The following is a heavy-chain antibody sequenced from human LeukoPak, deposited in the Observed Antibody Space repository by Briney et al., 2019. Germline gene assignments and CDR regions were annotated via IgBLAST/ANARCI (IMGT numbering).Heavy chain of an antibody. V-gene: IGHV3-21*01. CDR2: ISSSSSYI. J-gene: IGHJ4*02. Sequence: GGSLRLSCAASGFTFSIYSINWVRQAPGKGLEWVSSISSSSSYIYYADSVKGRFTISRDNAKNSLYLQMNSLRAEDTAVYYCARVSDYGDYFDYWGQGTLVTVSS. CDR3: ARVSDYGDYFDY. CDR1: GFTFSIYS. D-gene: IGHD4-17*01.